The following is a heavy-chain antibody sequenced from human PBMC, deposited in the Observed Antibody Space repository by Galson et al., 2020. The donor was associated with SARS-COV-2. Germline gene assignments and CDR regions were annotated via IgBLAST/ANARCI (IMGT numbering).Heavy chain of an antibody. Sequence: ASVTVSCKASAYTFIDYYLHWVRQAPGQGLEWMGIIQPTGGGTNYAQKFQGRVTMTRDTSTSTVYMELSSLRFEDTAVYYCVRMNHYYGSGGELYYGGQGALGTVAS. D-gene: IGHD3-10*01. CDR1: AYTFIDYY. V-gene: IGHV1-46*01. CDR2: IQPTGGGT. J-gene: IGHJ4*02. CDR3: VRMNHYYGSGGELYY.